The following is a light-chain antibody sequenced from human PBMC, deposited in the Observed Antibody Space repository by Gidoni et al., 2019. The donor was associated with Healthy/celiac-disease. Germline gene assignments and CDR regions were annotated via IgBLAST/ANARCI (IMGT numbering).Light chain of an antibody. V-gene: IGKV3-11*01. Sequence: IVLTQSPATLSLSPGERATLSCRASQSVSSYLAWYQQKPGQAPRLLIYDASNRATGIPARFSGSGSGTDFTLTISSLEPEDFAVYYCQQRSNWSAYTFXQXTKLEIK. CDR3: QQRSNWSAYT. J-gene: IGKJ2*01. CDR1: QSVSSY. CDR2: DAS.